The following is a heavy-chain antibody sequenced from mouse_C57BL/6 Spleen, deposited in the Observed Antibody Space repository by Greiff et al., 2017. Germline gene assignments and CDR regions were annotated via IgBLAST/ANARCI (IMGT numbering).Heavy chain of an antibody. Sequence: QVQLKQSGPELVKPGASVKISCKASGYAFSSSWMNWVKQRPGKGLEWIGRVYPGDGDTNYNGKFKGKATLTADKSSSTAYMQLSSLTSEDSAVXFCARSNYYGSSYPFAYWGQGTLVTVSA. CDR2: VYPGDGDT. D-gene: IGHD1-1*01. CDR1: GYAFSSSW. CDR3: ARSNYYGSSYPFAY. J-gene: IGHJ3*01. V-gene: IGHV1-82*01.